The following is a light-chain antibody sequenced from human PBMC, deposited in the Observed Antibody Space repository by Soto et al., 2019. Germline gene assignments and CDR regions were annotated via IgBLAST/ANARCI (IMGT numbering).Light chain of an antibody. Sequence: DIVMTQSPASLAVSLGERATINCKSSQSLLFSSNKKNYLAWYQQRPGQPPKLLIYWASSRESGVPDRFSGSGSGTDFTLTITNLQAEDVAVYYCQQYYDTPSLTFGGGTKVDIK. J-gene: IGKJ4*01. CDR2: WAS. CDR1: QSLLFSSNKKNY. V-gene: IGKV4-1*01. CDR3: QQYYDTPSLT.